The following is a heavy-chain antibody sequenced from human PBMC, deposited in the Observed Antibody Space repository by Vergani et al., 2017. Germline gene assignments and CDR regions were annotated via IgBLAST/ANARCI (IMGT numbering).Heavy chain of an antibody. J-gene: IGHJ4*02. D-gene: IGHD3-9*01. CDR2: INPSGGHT. Sequence: QVQFLQSGAEVKKSGASLKFSCKTSGYTFSNFYMHWVRQAPGQGLDWFGIINPSGGHTNYAQKFQGRVTMARDTSTSTVYMELSSLRSEDTAIYYCARRDYGILTGYRYWGQGTLVTVSA. CDR1: GYTFSNFY. CDR3: ARRDYGILTGYRY. V-gene: IGHV1-46*03.